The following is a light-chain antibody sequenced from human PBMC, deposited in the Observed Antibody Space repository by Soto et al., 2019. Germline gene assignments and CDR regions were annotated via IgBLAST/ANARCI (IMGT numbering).Light chain of an antibody. V-gene: IGKV3-15*01. CDR2: YAS. CDR1: QSVSNN. Sequence: EIMMTQSPATLSVSPGERATLSCRASQSVSNNLAWYQQKPGQAPRLLIYYASTRATGIPARFSGSGSGTEFTLTISSLPSEDFALYYCQQYNSWPPITFGQGTRPEIK. CDR3: QQYNSWPPIT. J-gene: IGKJ5*01.